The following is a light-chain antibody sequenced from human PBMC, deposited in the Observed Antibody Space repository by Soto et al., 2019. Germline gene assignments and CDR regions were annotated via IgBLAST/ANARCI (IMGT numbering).Light chain of an antibody. Sequence: QSALTQPASVSGSPGQSITISCTGSSSDVGVYNYVSWYQQHPGKAPKLIIYDVSNWPSGVSNRFSGSKSGNTASLTISGLQAEDEADYYCSSYTSSSTVVFGGGTKVTVL. CDR2: DVS. V-gene: IGLV2-14*01. CDR1: SSDVGVYNY. J-gene: IGLJ2*01. CDR3: SSYTSSSTVV.